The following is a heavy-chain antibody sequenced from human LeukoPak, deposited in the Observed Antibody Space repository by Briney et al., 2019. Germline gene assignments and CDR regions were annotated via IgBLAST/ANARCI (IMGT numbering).Heavy chain of an antibody. Sequence: PGGSLRLSCAASGFTFSSYGMHWVRQAPGKGLEWVAVISYDGSNKYYADSVKGRFTISRDNSKNTLYLQMNSLRAEDTAVYYCAKDRRRYCSSTSCYSRGYFDYWGREPWSPSPQ. CDR3: AKDRRRYCSSTSCYSRGYFDY. CDR2: ISYDGSNK. J-gene: IGHJ4*02. CDR1: GFTFSSYG. V-gene: IGHV3-30*18. D-gene: IGHD2-2*02.